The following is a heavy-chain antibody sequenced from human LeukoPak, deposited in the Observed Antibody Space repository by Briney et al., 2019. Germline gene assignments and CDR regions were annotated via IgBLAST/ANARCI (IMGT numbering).Heavy chain of an antibody. Sequence: GASVKVSCKASGYTFTSYAMHWVRQAPGQRLEWMGWINAGNGNTKYSQKFQGRVTMTRNTSISTAYMELSSLRSEDAAVYYCARGGGSYYYDSSGYYLGYWGQGTLVTVSS. CDR2: INAGNGNT. CDR3: ARGGGSYYYDSSGYYLGY. CDR1: GYTFTSYA. D-gene: IGHD3-22*01. J-gene: IGHJ4*02. V-gene: IGHV1-3*01.